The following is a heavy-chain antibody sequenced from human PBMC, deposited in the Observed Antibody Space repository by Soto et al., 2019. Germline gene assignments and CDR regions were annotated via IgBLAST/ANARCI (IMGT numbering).Heavy chain of an antibody. CDR1: GGSVNSANFY. V-gene: IGHV4-61*03. Sequence: SETLSLTCTVSGGSVNSANFYCSWIQQPAGQGQEWIGFVYSTGTTNYNPSFKSRLTLSIDTCKNHFCIKLTSLTPADTPSYYCSRGWGRKWELQDAFDSWGEAILVTV. J-gene: IGHJ4*02. CDR2: VYSTGTT. D-gene: IGHD1-26*01. CDR3: SRGWGRKWELQDAFDS.